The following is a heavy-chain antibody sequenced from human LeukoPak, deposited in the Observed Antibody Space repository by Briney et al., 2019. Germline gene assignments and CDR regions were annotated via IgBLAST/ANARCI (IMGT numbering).Heavy chain of an antibody. D-gene: IGHD3-10*01. CDR2: ISSSSSYI. J-gene: IGHJ5*02. Sequence: GGSLRLSCAASGFTFSSYSMNWVRQAPGKGLEWVSSISSSSSYIYYADSVKGRFTISRDNAKNSLYLQMNSLRAEDTAVYYCARAQGVSSRRANWFDPWGQRTLVTVSS. V-gene: IGHV3-21*01. CDR1: GFTFSSYS. CDR3: ARAQGVSSRRANWFDP.